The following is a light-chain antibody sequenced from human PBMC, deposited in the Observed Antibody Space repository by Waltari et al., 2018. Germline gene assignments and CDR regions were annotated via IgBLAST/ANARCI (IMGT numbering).Light chain of an antibody. CDR2: QAS. J-gene: IGKJ1*01. CDR1: QSINSW. CDR3: QQCNTYS. V-gene: IGKV1-5*03. Sequence: DIQMTQSPSTMSASVGDRVTITCRSSQSINSWLAWYQQKPGKAPKLLIYQASTLESGVPSRFSGIGSGTEFTLTISGLQPDDFATYYCQQCNTYSFGQGTKVEIK.